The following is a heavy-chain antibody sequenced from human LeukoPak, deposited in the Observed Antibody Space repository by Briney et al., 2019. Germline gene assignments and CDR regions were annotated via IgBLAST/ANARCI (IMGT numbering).Heavy chain of an antibody. CDR1: GGSFSGYY. CDR3: ARGDGSGSYYPPLDS. D-gene: IGHD3-10*01. Sequence: SETLSLTCAVYGGSFSGYYWTWIRQPPGKGLEWIGEINHSGSTNYNPSLNSRVTISADRSKNQFSLKLNSVTAADTAVYYCARGDGSGSYYPPLDSWGQGTLVTVSS. J-gene: IGHJ4*02. CDR2: INHSGST. V-gene: IGHV4-34*01.